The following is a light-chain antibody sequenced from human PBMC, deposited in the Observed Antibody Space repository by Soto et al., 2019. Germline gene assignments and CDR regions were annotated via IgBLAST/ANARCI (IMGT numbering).Light chain of an antibody. CDR3: QQYNSYWT. V-gene: IGKV1-5*01. CDR1: QSISSW. Sequence: DIQMTQSPSTLSASVGDRVTITCRASQSISSWLAWYQRKPGKAPKLLIYDASSLESGVPSRFSGRGSGTEFTLTISSLQPDDFATYYCQQYNSYWTFGQGTKVDIK. CDR2: DAS. J-gene: IGKJ1*01.